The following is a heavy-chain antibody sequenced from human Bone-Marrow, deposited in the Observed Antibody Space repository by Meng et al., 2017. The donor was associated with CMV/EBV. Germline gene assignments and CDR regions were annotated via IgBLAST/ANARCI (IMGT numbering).Heavy chain of an antibody. CDR1: GGSFSGYY. V-gene: IGHV4-34*01. CDR2: INHSGST. CDR3: ARGSAAAGKSLDY. D-gene: IGHD6-13*01. Sequence: SETLSLTCAVYGGSFSGYYWSWICQPQGKGLEWIGEINHSGSTNYNPSLKSRVTISVDTSKNQFSLKLSSVTAADTAVYYRARGSAAAGKSLDYWGQGTLVTVSS. J-gene: IGHJ4*02.